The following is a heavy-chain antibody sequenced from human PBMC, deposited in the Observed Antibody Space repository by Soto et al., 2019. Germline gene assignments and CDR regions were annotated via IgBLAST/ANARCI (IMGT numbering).Heavy chain of an antibody. V-gene: IGHV4-31*02. J-gene: IGHJ4*02. D-gene: IGHD5-18*01. CDR2: IYDSGTT. CDR1: GGSISSGGYY. CDR3: ARGANSYGLSLDY. Sequence: SETLSLTCTVSGGSISSGGYYWSWIRQHPGKGLEWIGYIYDSGTTYNNPSLKSRVTISVDTSKNQFSLKLSSVTAADTAVYYCARGANSYGLSLDYWGQGTLVTVSS.